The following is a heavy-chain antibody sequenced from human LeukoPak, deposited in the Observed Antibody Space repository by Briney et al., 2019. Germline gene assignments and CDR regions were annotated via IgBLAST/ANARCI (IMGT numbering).Heavy chain of an antibody. CDR3: EKDSQAIPRYFDY. CDR1: GFTFDDYA. V-gene: IGHV3-9*01. Sequence: GGSLRLSCAASGFTFDDYAMHWVRQAPGKGLEWVSGISWNSGSIGYADSVKGRFTISRDNAKNSLYLQMNSLRAEDTALYYCEKDSQAIPRYFDYWGQGTLVTVSS. J-gene: IGHJ4*02. CDR2: ISWNSGSI.